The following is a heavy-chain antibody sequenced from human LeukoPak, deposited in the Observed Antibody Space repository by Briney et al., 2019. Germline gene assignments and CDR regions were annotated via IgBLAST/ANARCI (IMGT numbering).Heavy chain of an antibody. CDR3: ARDAKYYYGSRTFFFYEY. CDR1: GESTRSYY. Sequence: SETLSLTCTVSGESTRSYYWSWIRQPAGKGLEWIGHIDTSGTTNYNPSLKSRVTMSTDTSKNQFSLKLSSVTAADTAIYYCARDAKYYYGSRTFFFYEYWGQGTLLTVSS. CDR2: IDTSGTT. V-gene: IGHV4-4*07. J-gene: IGHJ4*02. D-gene: IGHD3-10*01.